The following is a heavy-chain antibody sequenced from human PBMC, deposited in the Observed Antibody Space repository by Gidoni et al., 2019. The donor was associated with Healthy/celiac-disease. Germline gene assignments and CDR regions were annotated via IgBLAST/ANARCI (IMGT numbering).Heavy chain of an antibody. CDR2: ISGSGGST. CDR1: GFTFSSYA. V-gene: IGHV3-23*01. CDR3: AKDWWYCSGGSCQTLFDY. J-gene: IGHJ4*02. D-gene: IGHD2-15*01. Sequence: EVQLLESGGGLVQPGGSLRLSCAASGFTFSSYAMSWVRQAPGKGLEWFSAISGSGGSTYYAESLKGRFTISRDNSKNTLYLQMNSLRAEDTAVYYCAKDWWYCSGGSCQTLFDYWGQGTLVTVSS.